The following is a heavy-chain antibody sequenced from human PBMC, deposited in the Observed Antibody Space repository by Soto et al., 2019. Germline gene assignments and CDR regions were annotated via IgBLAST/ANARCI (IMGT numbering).Heavy chain of an antibody. D-gene: IGHD2-2*01. J-gene: IGHJ4*02. CDR3: ARDGPLYQPLQPTAVDY. V-gene: IGHV3-21*01. CDR2: ISSSSSYI. Sequence: GGSLRLSCAASGFTFSSYSMNWVRQAPGKGLEWVSSISSSSSYIYYADSVKGRFTISRDNAKNSLYLQMNSLRAEDTAVYYCARDGPLYQPLQPTAVDYWGQGTLVTVSS. CDR1: GFTFSSYS.